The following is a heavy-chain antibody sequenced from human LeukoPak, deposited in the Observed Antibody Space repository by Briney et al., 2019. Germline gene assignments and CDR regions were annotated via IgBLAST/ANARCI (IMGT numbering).Heavy chain of an antibody. CDR3: ARDPDSSGYIFGY. J-gene: IGHJ4*02. Sequence: GGSLRLSCAASGFTFSSYSMNWVRQAPGKGLEWVSSISSSSSYIYYADSVKGRFTISRDNAKNSLYLQMNSLRAEDTAVYYCARDPDSSGYIFGYWGQGTLVTVSS. V-gene: IGHV3-21*01. CDR1: GFTFSSYS. CDR2: ISSSSSYI. D-gene: IGHD3-22*01.